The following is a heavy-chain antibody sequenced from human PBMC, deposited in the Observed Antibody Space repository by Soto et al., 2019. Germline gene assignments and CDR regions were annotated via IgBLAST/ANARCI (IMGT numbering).Heavy chain of an antibody. CDR2: ISSSSSYI. Sequence: GGSLRLSCAASGFTFSSYSMNWVRQAPGKGLEWVSSISSSSSYIYYADSVKGRFTISRDNAKNSLYLQMNSLRAEDTAVYYCAREHLELPAFDYCGQGTLVTVSS. J-gene: IGHJ4*02. V-gene: IGHV3-21*01. CDR1: GFTFSSYS. CDR3: AREHLELPAFDY. D-gene: IGHD1-7*01.